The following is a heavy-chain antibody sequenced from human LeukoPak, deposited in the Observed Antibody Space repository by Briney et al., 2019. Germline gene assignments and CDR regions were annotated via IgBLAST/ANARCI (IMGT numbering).Heavy chain of an antibody. CDR3: AKGYYDYVWGSYYFDY. CDR1: GFTFSSYA. V-gene: IGHV3-23*01. CDR2: ISGSGGST. Sequence: GGSLRLSCAASGFTFSSYAMRWFRQAPGKGLEWVSAISGSGGSTYYADSVKGRFTISRDNSRDTLYLQMNSLRAEDTAVYYCAKGYYDYVWGSYYFDYWGQGTLVTVSS. D-gene: IGHD3-16*01. J-gene: IGHJ4*02.